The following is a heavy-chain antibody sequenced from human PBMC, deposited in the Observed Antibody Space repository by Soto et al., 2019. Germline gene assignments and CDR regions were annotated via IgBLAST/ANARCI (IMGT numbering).Heavy chain of an antibody. CDR3: ARDKTQGAGWFDP. CDR1: GLEVSYNY. Sequence: GGSLRLSCAASGLEVSYNYMNWVRQAPGKGLEWVSVLYNSETTYYAESVKGRFTISRDTVKNTVYLEMNNLRVDDTAVYYCARDKTQGAGWFDPWGRGALVTVSS. V-gene: IGHV3-53*01. J-gene: IGHJ5*02. CDR2: LYNSETT.